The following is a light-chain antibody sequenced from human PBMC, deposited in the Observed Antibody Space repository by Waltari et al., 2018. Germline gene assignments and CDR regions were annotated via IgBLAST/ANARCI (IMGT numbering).Light chain of an antibody. V-gene: IGKV1-33*01. J-gene: IGKJ4*01. Sequence: DIQMTQSPSTLSASVGDRVTITCRASQSISSWLAWYQQKPGKAPKLLIYDASNLQVGVPSRFSGGGSGTDFTFTISSLQPGDIATYYCQQHDNLPLTFGGGTKVEIK. CDR1: QSISSW. CDR3: QQHDNLPLT. CDR2: DAS.